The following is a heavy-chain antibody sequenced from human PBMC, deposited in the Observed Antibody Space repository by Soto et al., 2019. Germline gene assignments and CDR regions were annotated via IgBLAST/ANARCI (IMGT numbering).Heavy chain of an antibody. Sequence: PGGSLRLSCAASGFTFSSYAMSWVRQAPGKGLEWVSAISGSGGSTYYADSVKGRFTISRDNSKNTLYLQMNSLRAEDTAVYYCAKDDYYDSSGYLGPDAFAIWGQGTMVTVSS. CDR1: GFTFSSYA. CDR2: ISGSGGST. J-gene: IGHJ3*02. CDR3: AKDDYYDSSGYLGPDAFAI. V-gene: IGHV3-23*01. D-gene: IGHD3-22*01.